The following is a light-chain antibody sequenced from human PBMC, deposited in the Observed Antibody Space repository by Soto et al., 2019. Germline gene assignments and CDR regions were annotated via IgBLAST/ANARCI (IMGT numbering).Light chain of an antibody. CDR1: SSNIGAGFD. V-gene: IGLV1-40*01. Sequence: QAVVTQPPSVSGAPGQRVSISCTGNSSNIGAGFDVHWYQQVPGTAPKLLIYGNKNRPSGVPDRFSASKSGTSATLAITGLQAEDEADYFCQSSDRSLSVVFGGGTQLTVL. J-gene: IGLJ2*01. CDR3: QSSDRSLSVV. CDR2: GNK.